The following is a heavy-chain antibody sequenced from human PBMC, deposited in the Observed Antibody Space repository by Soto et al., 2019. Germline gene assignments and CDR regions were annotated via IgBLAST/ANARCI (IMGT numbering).Heavy chain of an antibody. J-gene: IGHJ5*01. Sequence: PGGSLRLSCAASGLTFTGYWMHWVRQAPGMGLVWVSRINSDGSSTNYADSVKGRFTISRDNAKNMVYLQMNSLRAEDTAVYYCASGLVEYSSSWFDYWGQGTPVTVSS. CDR1: GLTFTGYW. D-gene: IGHD6-13*01. CDR3: ASGLVEYSSSWFDY. CDR2: INSDGSST. V-gene: IGHV3-74*01.